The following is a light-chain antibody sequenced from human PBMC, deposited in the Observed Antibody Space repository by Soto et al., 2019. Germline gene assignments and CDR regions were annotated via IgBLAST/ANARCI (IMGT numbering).Light chain of an antibody. Sequence: DIQLTQSPSTLSASVGDRVTITCRASQNVNIWFTWYQQRPGKAPKLLIYEASNLESGVSSRFSGRGSGTEFTLTISGLQPDDFATYYCQQYITYPTFGQGTKV. CDR2: EAS. V-gene: IGKV1-5*03. CDR1: QNVNIW. J-gene: IGKJ1*01. CDR3: QQYITYPT.